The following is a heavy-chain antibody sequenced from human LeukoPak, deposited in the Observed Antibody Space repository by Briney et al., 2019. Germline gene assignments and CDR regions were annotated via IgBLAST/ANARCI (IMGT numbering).Heavy chain of an antibody. Sequence: GGSLRLSCAASGFTFSDYSMNWVRQAPGKGLEWVSSISSSSSYIYYADSVKGRFTISRDNAKNSLYLQMNSLRAEDTAVYYCAREGIYCSSTSCYLDYWGQGTLVTVSS. D-gene: IGHD2-2*01. CDR3: AREGIYCSSTSCYLDY. CDR2: ISSSSSYI. V-gene: IGHV3-21*01. J-gene: IGHJ4*02. CDR1: GFTFSDYS.